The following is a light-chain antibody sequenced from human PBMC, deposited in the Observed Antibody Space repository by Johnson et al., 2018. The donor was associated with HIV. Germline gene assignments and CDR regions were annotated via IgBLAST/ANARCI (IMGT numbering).Light chain of an antibody. CDR3: GTWDSGLGAVYV. CDR1: SSNIGNNY. CDR2: DNN. Sequence: LTQPPSVSAAPGQKPTISCSGSSSNIGNNYVSWYQQLPGTVPKLLIYDNNKRPSGIPDRFSGSKSGTSATLGITGLQTGDEADYYCGTWDSGLGAVYVFGPGTKVTVL. V-gene: IGLV1-51*01. J-gene: IGLJ1*01.